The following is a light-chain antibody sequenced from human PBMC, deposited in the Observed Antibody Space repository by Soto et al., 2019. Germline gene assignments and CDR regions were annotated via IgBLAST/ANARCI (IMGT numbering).Light chain of an antibody. J-gene: IGKJ2*01. Sequence: SVLTQSPGTLSLSPGEGATLSCRTSQSLSSAYLAWYQQRPGQAPRLLIYAASRRATGIPDRFSGSGSGKDFTLTISRLEPEDFAVYYCQQYFGSLYTFGQGTKLEIK. V-gene: IGKV3-20*01. CDR2: AAS. CDR1: QSLSSAY. CDR3: QQYFGSLYT.